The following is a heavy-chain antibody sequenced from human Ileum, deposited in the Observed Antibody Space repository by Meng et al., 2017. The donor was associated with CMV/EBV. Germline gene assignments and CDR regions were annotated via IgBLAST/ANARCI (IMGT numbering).Heavy chain of an antibody. CDR1: GFTFRTYW. V-gene: IGHV3-7*01. J-gene: IGHJ6*02. CDR2: IKQDGSEK. CDR3: AKDLVVPAAPRGYYYYGMDV. D-gene: IGHD2-2*01. Sequence: GESLKISCAASGFTFRTYWMSWVRQAPGKGLEWVASIKQDGSEKNYVDSVKGRFTISRDNAKNSLYLQMNSLRVEDTAVYYCAKDLVVPAAPRGYYYYGMDVWGQGTTVTVSS.